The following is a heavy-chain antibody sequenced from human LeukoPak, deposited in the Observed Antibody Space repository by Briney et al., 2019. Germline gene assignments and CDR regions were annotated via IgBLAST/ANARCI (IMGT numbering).Heavy chain of an antibody. CDR2: ISSSSSYI. CDR1: GFIFSSYS. J-gene: IGHJ4*02. CDR3: ARDQWLAPDY. D-gene: IGHD6-19*01. Sequence: GGSLRLSCATSGFIFSSYSMNWVRQAPGKGLEWVSSISSSSSYIYYADSVKGRFTISRDNAKNSLYLQMNSLRAEDTAVYYCARDQWLAPDYWGQGTLVTVSS. V-gene: IGHV3-21*01.